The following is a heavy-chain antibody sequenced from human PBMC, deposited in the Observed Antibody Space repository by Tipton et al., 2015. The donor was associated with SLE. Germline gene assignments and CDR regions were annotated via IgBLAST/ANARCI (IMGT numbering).Heavy chain of an antibody. CDR2: IYYSGNT. D-gene: IGHD4-11*01. Sequence: TLSLTCTVSGGSISSKTYYWGWIRQPPGKGLEWIGSIYYSGNTHYNPSLRSRVTMSLDTSKNQFSLKLRSLTAADSAMYFCARMDYSQFQLLYFESWGQGILVTVSS. CDR1: GGSISSKTYY. V-gene: IGHV4-39*07. CDR3: ARMDYSQFQLLYFES. J-gene: IGHJ4*02.